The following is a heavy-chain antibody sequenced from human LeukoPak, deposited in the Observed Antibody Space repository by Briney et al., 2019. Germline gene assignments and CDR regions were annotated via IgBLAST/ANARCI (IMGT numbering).Heavy chain of an antibody. D-gene: IGHD6-19*01. CDR3: ARYGNGAWLAHYSFDI. V-gene: IGHV3-30-3*01. CDR2: ISYDGNNT. CDR1: GFTFSSYA. J-gene: IGHJ3*02. Sequence: GRSLRLSCAASGFTFSSYAMHWVRQAPGKGLEWVALISYDGNNTYYADSVKGRFTISRDNSKNTLYLQMNSLRAEDTAVYYCARYGNGAWLAHYSFDIWGQGTMVTVSS.